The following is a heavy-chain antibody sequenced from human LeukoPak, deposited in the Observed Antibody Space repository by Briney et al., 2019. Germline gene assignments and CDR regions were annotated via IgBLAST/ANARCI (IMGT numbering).Heavy chain of an antibody. CDR3: ARAHYVFPQGYYYYYGMDV. CDR2: IIPILGIA. Sequence: SVKVSCKASGGTFSSYAISWVRQAPGQGLEWLGRIIPILGIANYAQKSQGRVTITADKSTSTAYMELSSLRSEDTAVYYCARAHYVFPQGYYYYYGMDVWGQGTTVTVSS. CDR1: GGTFSSYA. D-gene: IGHD3-16*01. J-gene: IGHJ6*02. V-gene: IGHV1-69*04.